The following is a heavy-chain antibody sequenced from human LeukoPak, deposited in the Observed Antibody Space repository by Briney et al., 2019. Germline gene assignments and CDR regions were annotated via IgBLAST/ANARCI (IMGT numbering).Heavy chain of an antibody. J-gene: IGHJ4*02. Sequence: SVKVSCKASGGTFSSYAISWVRQAPGQGLEWMGGIIPIFGTANYAQKFQGRVTITADESTSTAYMELSSLRSEDTAVYYCAFGYFDWLYKYYFDYWGQGTLVTVSS. CDR2: IIPIFGTA. D-gene: IGHD3-9*01. V-gene: IGHV1-69*13. CDR1: GGTFSSYA. CDR3: AFGYFDWLYKYYFDY.